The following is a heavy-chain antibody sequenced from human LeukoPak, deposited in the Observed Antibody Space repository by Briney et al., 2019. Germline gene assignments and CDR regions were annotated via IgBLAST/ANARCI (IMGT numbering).Heavy chain of an antibody. CDR2: MNPNSGNT. CDR1: GYTFTSYD. V-gene: IGHV1-8*01. Sequence: GASVTVSCKASGYTFTSYDINWVRQAPGQGLEWMGWMNPNSGNTDYAQNFQGRVTITRDTSITTAYMELNSLRSEDTAVYYCARGAPWGSLNWADWGQGTLVTVSS. J-gene: IGHJ4*02. D-gene: IGHD7-27*01. CDR3: ARGAPWGSLNWAD.